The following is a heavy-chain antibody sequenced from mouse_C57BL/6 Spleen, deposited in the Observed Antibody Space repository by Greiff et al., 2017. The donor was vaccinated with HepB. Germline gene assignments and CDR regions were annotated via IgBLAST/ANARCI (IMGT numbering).Heavy chain of an antibody. CDR3: ARITTVYYAMDY. CDR1: GYTFTSYW. V-gene: IGHV1-55*01. J-gene: IGHJ4*01. D-gene: IGHD1-1*01. Sequence: QVQLQQPGAELVKPGASVKMSCKASGYTFTSYWITWVKQRPGQGLEWIGDIYPGSGSTNYNEKFKSTATLTVDTSSSTAYMQLSSLTSEDSAVYYCARITTVYYAMDYWGQGTSVTVSS. CDR2: IYPGSGST.